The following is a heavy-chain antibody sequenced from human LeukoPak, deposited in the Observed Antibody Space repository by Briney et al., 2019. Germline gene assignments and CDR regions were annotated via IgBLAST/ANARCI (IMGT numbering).Heavy chain of an antibody. Sequence: SETLSLTCIVSGGSISSTTYYWGWIRQPPGKGLEWIGSFYYSGSTWYNPSLKSRVTVSADTSKNQFSLKLTSVTAADTAVYYCARDRACSNGVCSYFDYWGQGTVVTVSS. CDR2: FYYSGST. J-gene: IGHJ4*02. CDR1: GGSISSTTYY. CDR3: ARDRACSNGVCSYFDY. D-gene: IGHD2-8*01. V-gene: IGHV4-39*01.